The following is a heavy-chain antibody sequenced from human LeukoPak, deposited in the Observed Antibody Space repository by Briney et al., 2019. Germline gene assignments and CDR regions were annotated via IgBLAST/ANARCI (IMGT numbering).Heavy chain of an antibody. CDR2: ISGSGGST. V-gene: IGHV3-23*01. CDR3: AKDWGHRFDGDGPDAFDI. CDR1: GFTSSIYG. Sequence: PGGSLRLSCAASGFTSSIYGMSWVRQAPGKGLEWVSAISGSGGSTYYADSVKGRFTISRDNSKNTLYLQMNSLRAEDTAVYYCAKDWGHRFDGDGPDAFDIWGQGTMVTVSS. J-gene: IGHJ3*02. D-gene: IGHD4-17*01.